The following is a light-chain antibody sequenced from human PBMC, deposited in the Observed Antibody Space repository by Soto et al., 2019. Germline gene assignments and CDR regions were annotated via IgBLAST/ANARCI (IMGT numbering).Light chain of an antibody. CDR3: MQALQTLTIT. CDR1: QSRLHSNVYNY. J-gene: IGKJ5*01. Sequence: VMTQSPLSLPVTPGEPASISCSSSQSRLHSNVYNYLDWYLQKPGQSPQILIYLASNRASGVPDRFSGSGSGTDFTLKISKVEADDVGVYYGMQALQTLTITFGQGTRLEIK. CDR2: LAS. V-gene: IGKV2-28*01.